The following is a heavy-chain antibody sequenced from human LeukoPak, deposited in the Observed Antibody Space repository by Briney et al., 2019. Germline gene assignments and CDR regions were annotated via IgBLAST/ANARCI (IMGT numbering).Heavy chain of an antibody. CDR3: AKDGSGTSYYYYMDV. CDR1: GFTFSGYW. J-gene: IGHJ6*03. Sequence: PGGSLRLSCAASGFTFSGYWMSWVRQAPGKGLERVANINLDGSVKHYVDSAKGRFTISRDNSKNTLYLHMNSLRAEDTAIYYCAKDGSGTSYYYYMDVWGKGTTVTVSS. CDR2: INLDGSVK. D-gene: IGHD3-10*01. V-gene: IGHV3-7*03.